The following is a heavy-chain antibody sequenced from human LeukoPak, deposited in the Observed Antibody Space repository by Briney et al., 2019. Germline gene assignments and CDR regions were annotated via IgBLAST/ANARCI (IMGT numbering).Heavy chain of an antibody. V-gene: IGHV3-73*01. CDR3: ARSVKTTLYYFDY. J-gene: IGHJ4*02. CDR2: IRSKANSYAT. Sequence: PGGSLRLSCAASGFTVNNNYMSWVRQASGKGLEWVGRIRSKANSYATAYAASVKGRFTISRDDSKNTAYLQMNSLKTEDTAVYYCARSVKTTLYYFDYWGQGTLVTVSS. D-gene: IGHD1-14*01. CDR1: GFTVNNNY.